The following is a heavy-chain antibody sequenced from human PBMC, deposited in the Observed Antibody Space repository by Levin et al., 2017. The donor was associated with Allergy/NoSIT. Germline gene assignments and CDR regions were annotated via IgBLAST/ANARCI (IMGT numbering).Heavy chain of an antibody. CDR1: GYTFTSTY. CDR2: ISAYNGHT. Sequence: ASVKVSCKTSGYTFTSTYINWVRQAPGQGLEWVGWISAYNGHTSYAQKIQGRVTLSIDTSTSTAYMELGSLKSDDTAVYYCARVWDVWSVKGGNDYWGQGTLVTVSS. CDR3: ARVWDVWSVKGGNDY. V-gene: IGHV1-18*01. D-gene: IGHD3-3*01. J-gene: IGHJ4*02.